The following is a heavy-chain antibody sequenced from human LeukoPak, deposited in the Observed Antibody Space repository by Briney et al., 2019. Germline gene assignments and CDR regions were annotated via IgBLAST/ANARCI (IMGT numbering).Heavy chain of an antibody. J-gene: IGHJ4*02. V-gene: IGHV3-23*01. CDR1: GFTLSNYA. CDR3: AKWVGREGSAILDS. CDR2: ISGSGGST. D-gene: IGHD5-24*01. Sequence: GGPLRLSCAASGFTLSNYAMSWLPQAPGKALECVSAISGSGGSTYYADSVKGRFTISRDNPKNTLYLQMNSLRAEDTAVYYCAKWVGREGSAILDSWGQGTLVTVSS.